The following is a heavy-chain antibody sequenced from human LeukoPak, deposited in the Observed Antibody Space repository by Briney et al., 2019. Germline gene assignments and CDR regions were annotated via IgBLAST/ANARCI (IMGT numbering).Heavy chain of an antibody. CDR3: ARVGSGYDSNLYYFDY. J-gene: IGHJ4*02. Sequence: SETLSLTCTVSGGSISSSSYYWGWIRQPPGKGLEWIGSIYYSGSTYYNPSLKSRVTISVDTSKNQFSLKLSSVTAADTAVYYCARVGSGYDSNLYYFDYWGQGTLVTVSS. CDR2: IYYSGST. D-gene: IGHD5-12*01. CDR1: GGSISSSSYY. V-gene: IGHV4-39*07.